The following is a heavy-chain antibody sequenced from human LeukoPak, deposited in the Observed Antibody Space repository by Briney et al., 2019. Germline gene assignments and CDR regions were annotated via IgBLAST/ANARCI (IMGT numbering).Heavy chain of an antibody. Sequence: ASVKASCKASGYTFTGYYMHWVRQAPGQGLEWMGWINPNSGGTNYAQKFQGRVTMTRDTSISTAYMELSRLRSDDTAVYYCAREIGEDTAMVHPPYYYYYMDVWGKGTTVTVSS. D-gene: IGHD5-18*01. CDR2: INPNSGGT. CDR3: AREIGEDTAMVHPPYYYYYMDV. J-gene: IGHJ6*03. V-gene: IGHV1-2*02. CDR1: GYTFTGYY.